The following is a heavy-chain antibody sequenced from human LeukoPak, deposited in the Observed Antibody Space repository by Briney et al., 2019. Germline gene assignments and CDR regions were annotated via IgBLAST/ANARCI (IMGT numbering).Heavy chain of an antibody. J-gene: IGHJ3*02. D-gene: IGHD3-9*01. CDR3: ARDNDILTGYGAFDI. CDR2: IYYSGST. Sequence: PSQTLSLTCTVSGGSISSGDYYWSWIPQPPGKGLEWVGYIYYSGSTYYNPSLKSRVTISVDTYKNQFSLKLRSVTAADTAVYYCARDNDILTGYGAFDIWGQGTMVTVSS. V-gene: IGHV4-30-4*01. CDR1: GGSISSGDYY.